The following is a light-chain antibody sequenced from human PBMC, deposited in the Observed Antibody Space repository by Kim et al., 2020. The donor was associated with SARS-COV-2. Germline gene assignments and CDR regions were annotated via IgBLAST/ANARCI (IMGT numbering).Light chain of an antibody. CDR3: SSRDSSDNHVV. J-gene: IGLJ2*01. Sequence: SSELTQDPAVSVALVQTVRMTCQGDSLRSYYATWYQQKPGQAPVLVIYGKNNRPSGIPDRFSGSTSGNTASLTITGAQAEDEADYYCSSRDSSDNHVVFGGGTQLTVL. CDR2: GKN. CDR1: SLRSYY. V-gene: IGLV3-19*01.